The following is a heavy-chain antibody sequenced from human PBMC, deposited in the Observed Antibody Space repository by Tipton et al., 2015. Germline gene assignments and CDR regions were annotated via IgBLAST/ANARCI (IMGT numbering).Heavy chain of an antibody. CDR3: AREAVARYYYGMDV. CDR1: GGSFSDYY. J-gene: IGHJ6*02. Sequence: TLSLTCTVSGGSFSDYYWSWIRQPPGKGLEWIGYIYYRGSTNYNPSLKSRVTISVDTSKNQFSLKLSSVTAADTAVYYCAREAVARYYYGMDVWGQGTTVTVSS. V-gene: IGHV4-59*01. D-gene: IGHD6-19*01. CDR2: IYYRGST.